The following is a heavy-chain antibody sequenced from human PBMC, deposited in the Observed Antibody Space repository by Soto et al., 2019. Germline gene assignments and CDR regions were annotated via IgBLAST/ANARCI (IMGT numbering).Heavy chain of an antibody. CDR3: ARDLHPMRGNIVATSSGFGY. CDR2: IYYSGST. D-gene: IGHD5-12*01. J-gene: IGHJ4*02. Sequence: SETLSLTCTVSGGSISSYYWSWIRQPPGKGLEWIGYIYYSGSTNYNPSLKSRVTISVDTSKNQFSLKLSSVTAADTAVYYCARDLHPMRGNIVATSSGFGYWGQGTLVTVSS. CDR1: GGSISSYY. V-gene: IGHV4-59*01.